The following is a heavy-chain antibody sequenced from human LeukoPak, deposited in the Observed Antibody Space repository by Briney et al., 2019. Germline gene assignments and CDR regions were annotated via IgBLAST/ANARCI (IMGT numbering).Heavy chain of an antibody. Sequence: GGSLRLSCAASGFTFSSYSMNWVRQAPGKGLEWVSTFSGSGGTTYYADSVKGRFTVPRDNSKNTLYLQMNSLRTEDTAIYYCAKHRNFGELSPFDSRGQGTLVTVSS. J-gene: IGHJ4*02. CDR3: AKHRNFGELSPFDS. CDR1: GFTFSSYS. V-gene: IGHV3-23*01. D-gene: IGHD3-10*01. CDR2: FSGSGGTT.